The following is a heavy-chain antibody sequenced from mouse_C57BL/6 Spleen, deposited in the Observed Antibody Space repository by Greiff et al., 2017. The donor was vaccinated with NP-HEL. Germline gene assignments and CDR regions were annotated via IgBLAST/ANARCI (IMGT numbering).Heavy chain of an antibody. V-gene: IGHV3-6*01. Sequence: VQLKESGPGLVKPSQSLSLTCSVTGYSITSGYYWNWIRQFPGNKLEWMGYISYDGSNNYNPSLKNRISITRDTSKNQFFLKLNSVTTEDTATYYCAREVVHYYAMDYWGQGTSVTVSS. CDR1: GYSITSGYY. J-gene: IGHJ4*01. CDR2: ISYDGSN. D-gene: IGHD1-1*01. CDR3: AREVVHYYAMDY.